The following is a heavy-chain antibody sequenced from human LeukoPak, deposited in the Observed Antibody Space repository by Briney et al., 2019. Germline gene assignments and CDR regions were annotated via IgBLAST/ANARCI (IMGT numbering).Heavy chain of an antibody. CDR1: GGSISSYY. CDR2: IYYSGST. D-gene: IGHD4-23*01. J-gene: IGHJ6*03. V-gene: IGHV4-59*01. CDR3: AGGGNSYYYYYYMDV. Sequence: TPSETLSLTCTVSGGSISSYYWSWIRQPPGKGLEWIGYIYYSGSTNYNPSLKSRVTISVDTSKNQFSLKLSSVTAADTAVYYCAGGGNSYYYYYYMDVWGKGTTVTVSS.